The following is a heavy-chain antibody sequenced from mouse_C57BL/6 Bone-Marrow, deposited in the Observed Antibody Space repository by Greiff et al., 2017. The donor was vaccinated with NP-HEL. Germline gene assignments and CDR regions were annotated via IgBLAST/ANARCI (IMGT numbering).Heavy chain of an antibody. J-gene: IGHJ4*01. CDR3: ARWHYGSRYDYYAMDY. CDR2: INPYNGDT. Sequence: VQLQQSGPELVKPGDSVKISCKASGYSFTGYFMNWVMQSHGKSLEWIGRINPYNGDTFYNQKFKGKATLTVDKSSSTAHMELRSLTSEDSAVYYCARWHYGSRYDYYAMDYWGQGTSVTVSS. V-gene: IGHV1-20*01. CDR1: GYSFTGYF. D-gene: IGHD1-1*01.